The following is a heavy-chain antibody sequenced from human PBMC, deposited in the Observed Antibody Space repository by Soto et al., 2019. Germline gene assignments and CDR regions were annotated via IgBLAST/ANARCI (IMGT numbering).Heavy chain of an antibody. J-gene: IGHJ4*02. Sequence: PGGSLRLSCAASGFTFSSYGMHWVRQAPGKGLEWVAVISYDGSNKYYADSVKGRFTISRDNSKNTLYLQMNSLRAEDTAVYYCAKANYDYGDYYYYWGQGTLVTVSS. CDR3: AKANYDYGDYYYY. D-gene: IGHD4-17*01. CDR2: ISYDGSNK. V-gene: IGHV3-30*18. CDR1: GFTFSSYG.